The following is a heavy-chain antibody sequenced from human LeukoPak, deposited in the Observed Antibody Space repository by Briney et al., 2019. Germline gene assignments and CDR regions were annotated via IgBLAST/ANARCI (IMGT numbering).Heavy chain of an antibody. J-gene: IGHJ6*03. D-gene: IGHD3-10*01. Sequence: TSETLSLTCTVSGGSISSYYWSWIRQPPGKGLEWIGYIYYSGYTNYNPSLKSRVTISVDTSKNQFSLKLSSVTAADTAVYYCARTTMVRGTYYMDVWGKGTTVTISS. CDR2: IYYSGYT. V-gene: IGHV4-59*01. CDR1: GGSISSYY. CDR3: ARTTMVRGTYYMDV.